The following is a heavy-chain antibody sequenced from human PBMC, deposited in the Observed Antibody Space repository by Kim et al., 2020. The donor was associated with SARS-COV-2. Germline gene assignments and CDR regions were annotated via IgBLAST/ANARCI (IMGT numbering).Heavy chain of an antibody. V-gene: IGHV4-39*01. D-gene: IGHD2-2*02. Sequence: SETLSLTCTVSGGSISSSSYYWGWIRQPPGKGLEWIGSIYYSGSTYYNPSLKSRVTISVDTSKNQFSLKLSSVTAADTAVYYCATPSRPLGYCSSTSCYSWDAFDIWGQGTMVTVSS. CDR3: ATPSRPLGYCSSTSCYSWDAFDI. J-gene: IGHJ3*02. CDR1: GGSISSSSYY. CDR2: IYYSGST.